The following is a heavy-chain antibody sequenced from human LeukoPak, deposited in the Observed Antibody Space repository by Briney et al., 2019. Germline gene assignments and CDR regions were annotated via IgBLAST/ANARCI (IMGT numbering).Heavy chain of an antibody. CDR3: ARYTEYYFDY. Sequence: PGGSLRLSCAASGFTFSTYWMTWVRQAPGKGLEWVANMKRDGSEVYYANSVKGHFTISRDNAKNSLYLQMNSLRAEDTAVCYCARYTEYYFDYWGQGTLVTVSS. CDR1: GFTFSTYW. D-gene: IGHD2-2*02. CDR2: MKRDGSEV. J-gene: IGHJ4*02. V-gene: IGHV3-7*01.